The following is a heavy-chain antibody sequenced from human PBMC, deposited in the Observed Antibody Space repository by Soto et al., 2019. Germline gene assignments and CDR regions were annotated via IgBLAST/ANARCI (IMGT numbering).Heavy chain of an antibody. CDR1: GFTFSNYC. CDR2: LSGNGSST. V-gene: IGHV3-23*01. CDR3: AKSVDGNYYYMDV. Sequence: GGSLILSCAASGFTFSNYCMHWVRQTPGKGLEWVSVLSGNGSSTTYADSVKGRFTISRDNSKNTLYLHMISLRAEDTAVYYCAKSVDGNYYYMDVWGKGTTVTVSS. J-gene: IGHJ6*03.